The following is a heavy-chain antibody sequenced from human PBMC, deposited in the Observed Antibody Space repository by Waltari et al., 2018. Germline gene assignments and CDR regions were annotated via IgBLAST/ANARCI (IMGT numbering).Heavy chain of an antibody. CDR3: ARFIAAAGLIIFDY. D-gene: IGHD6-13*01. V-gene: IGHV4-34*01. CDR1: GGSFSGYY. CDR2: RNRRRST. Sequence: QVQLQQWGAGLLKPSETLSLTCAVYGGSFSGYYWSWIRQPPGNGLEWIGERNRRRSTTSNPSLKSRVTISVDTSKNQFSLNLSSVTAADTAVYYCARFIAAAGLIIFDYWGQGTLVTVSS. J-gene: IGHJ4*02.